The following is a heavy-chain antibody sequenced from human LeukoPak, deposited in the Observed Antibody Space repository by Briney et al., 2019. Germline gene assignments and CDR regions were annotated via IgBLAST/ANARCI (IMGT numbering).Heavy chain of an antibody. Sequence: SETLSLTCAVYGGSFSGYYWSWIRQPPEKGLEWIGEINHSGSTNYNPSLKSRVTISVDTSKNQFSLKLSSVTAADTAVYYCARITSSWYGGGFDYWGQGTLVTVSS. CDR3: ARITSSWYGGGFDY. CDR1: GGSFSGYY. D-gene: IGHD6-13*01. J-gene: IGHJ4*02. CDR2: INHSGST. V-gene: IGHV4-34*01.